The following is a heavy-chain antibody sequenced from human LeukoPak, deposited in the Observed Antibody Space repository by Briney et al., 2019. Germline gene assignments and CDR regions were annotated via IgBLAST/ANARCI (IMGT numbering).Heavy chain of an antibody. CDR1: GFSFSYYG. V-gene: IGHV3-30*18. J-gene: IGHJ4*02. D-gene: IGHD4-17*01. Sequence: GGSLRLSCSASGFSFSYYGFHWVRQAPGKGLEWVALISYDGTNKYYADSVKGRFTISRDNSKNTLFLQMNSLRAENTAVYYCAKSPGIGTYGDRSTAVDYWGQGTLVTVSS. CDR3: AKSPGIGTYGDRSTAVDY. CDR2: ISYDGTNK.